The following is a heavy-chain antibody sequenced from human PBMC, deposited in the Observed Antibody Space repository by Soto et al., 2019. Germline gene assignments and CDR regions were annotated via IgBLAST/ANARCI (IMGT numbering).Heavy chain of an antibody. D-gene: IGHD3-22*01. V-gene: IGHV4-59*12. Sequence: SETLALTCTVSGASISSYYWSWIRQPPGKGLEWIGYIYYSGSTNYNPSLKSRVTISVDTSKNQFSLKLSSVTAADTAVYYCARGLPLYYYDSSGPFDYWGQGTLVTVSS. J-gene: IGHJ4*02. CDR3: ARGLPLYYYDSSGPFDY. CDR1: GASISSYY. CDR2: IYYSGST.